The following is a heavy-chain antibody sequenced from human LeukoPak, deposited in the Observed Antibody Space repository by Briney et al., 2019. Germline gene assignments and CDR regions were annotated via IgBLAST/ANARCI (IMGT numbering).Heavy chain of an antibody. D-gene: IGHD3-9*01. CDR2: ISSSGSTI. CDR1: GFTFSDYY. Sequence: PGGSLRLSCAASGFTFSDYYMSWIRQAPGKGLEWVSYISSSGSTIYYADSVKGRFTISRDNSKNTLYLQMNSLRAEDTAVYYCARDHLTGITLPGYWGQGTLVTVSS. J-gene: IGHJ4*02. CDR3: ARDHLTGITLPGY. V-gene: IGHV3-11*04.